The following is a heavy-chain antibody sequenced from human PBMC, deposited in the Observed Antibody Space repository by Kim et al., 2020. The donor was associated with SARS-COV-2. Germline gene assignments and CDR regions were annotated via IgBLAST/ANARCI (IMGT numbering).Heavy chain of an antibody. D-gene: IGHD2-21*02. CDR2: ISSSSSYI. J-gene: IGHJ4*02. Sequence: GGSLRLSCAASGFTFSSYSMNWVRQAPGKGLEWVSSISSSSSYIYYADSVKGRFTISRDNAKNSLYLQMNSLRAEDTAVYYCARRVVTGNKSYSRFDYWGQGTLVTVSS. CDR1: GFTFSSYS. V-gene: IGHV3-21*01. CDR3: ARRVVTGNKSYSRFDY.